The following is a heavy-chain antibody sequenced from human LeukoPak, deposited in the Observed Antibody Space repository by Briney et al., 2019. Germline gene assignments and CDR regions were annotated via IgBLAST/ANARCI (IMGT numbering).Heavy chain of an antibody. CDR2: IYYSGST. V-gene: IGHV4-39*01. CDR3: ARLGIGLLDY. Sequence: SETLSLTCTVSGGSLSSSSYYWGWIRQPPGKGLEWIGSIYYSGSTYYNPSLKSRVTISVDTSKNQFSLKLSSVTAADTAVYYCARLGIGLLDYWGQGILVTVSS. D-gene: IGHD6-13*01. J-gene: IGHJ4*02. CDR1: GGSLSSSSYY.